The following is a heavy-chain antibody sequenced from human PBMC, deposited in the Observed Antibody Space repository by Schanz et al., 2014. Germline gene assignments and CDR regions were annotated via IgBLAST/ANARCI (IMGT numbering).Heavy chain of an antibody. CDR1: GFTFNSYA. CDR3: AKQIHYDILTVSRN. CDR2: ISHSGGSK. V-gene: IGHV3-23*01. J-gene: IGHJ4*02. Sequence: DVQLLESGGGLVQPGGSLRLSCAASGFTFNSYAMTWVRQAPGKGLEWVASISHSGGSKYYADSVKDRFTISRDNSKNTLYLQMNSLRSEDTAVYYCAKQIHYDILTVSRNWGQGTLVTVSS. D-gene: IGHD3-9*01.